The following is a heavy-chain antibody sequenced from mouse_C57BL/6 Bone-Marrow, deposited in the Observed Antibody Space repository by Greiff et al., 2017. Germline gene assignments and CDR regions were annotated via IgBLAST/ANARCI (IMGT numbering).Heavy chain of an antibody. CDR1: GYTFTSYW. J-gene: IGHJ2*01. D-gene: IGHD1-1*01. V-gene: IGHV1-7*01. Sequence: VQLQASGAELAKPGASVKLSCKASGYTFTSYWMHWVKQRPGQGLEWIGYINPSSGYTKYNQKFKDKDTLTADKSSSTAYMQLSSLTYEDSAVYYCARWDYYGGFDYWGQGTTLTVSS. CDR2: INPSSGYT. CDR3: ARWDYYGGFDY.